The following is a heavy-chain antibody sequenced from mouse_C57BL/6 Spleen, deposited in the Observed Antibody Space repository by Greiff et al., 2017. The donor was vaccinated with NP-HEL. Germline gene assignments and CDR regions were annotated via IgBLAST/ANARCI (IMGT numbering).Heavy chain of an antibody. CDR2: ISDGGSYT. V-gene: IGHV5-4*01. CDR1: GFTFSSYA. Sequence: EVQGVESGGGLVKPRGSLKLSCAASGFTFSSYAMSWVRQTPEKRLEWVATISDGGSYTYYPDNVKGRFTISRDNAKNNLYLQMSHLKSEDTAMYYCATDSHWAYWGQGTLVTVSA. J-gene: IGHJ3*01. CDR3: ATDSHWAY. D-gene: IGHD2-12*01.